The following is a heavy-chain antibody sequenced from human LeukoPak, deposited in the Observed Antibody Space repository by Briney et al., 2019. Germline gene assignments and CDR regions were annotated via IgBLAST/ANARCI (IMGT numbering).Heavy chain of an antibody. Sequence: GGSLRLSCAASGFTFSSYWMSWVRQAPGKGLEWVANIKQDGSEKYYVDSVKGRIFISRDNARHSLYLQMNSLRAEDTAVYYCARDRLAVASSWGQGTMVTVSS. J-gene: IGHJ3*01. CDR1: GFTFSSYW. CDR2: IKQDGSEK. CDR3: ARDRLAVASS. D-gene: IGHD6-19*01. V-gene: IGHV3-7*01.